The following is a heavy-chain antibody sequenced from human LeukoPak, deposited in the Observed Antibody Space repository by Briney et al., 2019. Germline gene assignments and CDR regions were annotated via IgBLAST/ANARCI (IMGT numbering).Heavy chain of an antibody. V-gene: IGHV4-59*01. D-gene: IGHD3-22*01. CDR1: GGSIRRYW. CDR3: ARDVEGDRSHILAFDI. J-gene: IGHJ3*02. Sequence: PSETLSLTCTVSGGSIRRYWWSWIRQSPENGLEWIGYVSYDGKTNYNPALRSRVTISVDTSNDEFSLKLRSVTAADTAVYYCARDVEGDRSHILAFDIWGQGTVVTVSS. CDR2: VSYDGKT.